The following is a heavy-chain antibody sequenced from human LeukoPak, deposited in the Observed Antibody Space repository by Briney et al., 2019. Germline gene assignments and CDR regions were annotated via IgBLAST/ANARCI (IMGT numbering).Heavy chain of an antibody. Sequence: SVKVSCKASGGTFSCYAISWVRQAPGQGLEWMGGIIPIFGTANYAQKFQGRVTITTDESTSTAYMELSSLRSEDTAVYYCARGGPIFGVVNYYMDVWGKGTTVTVSS. CDR3: ARGGPIFGVVNYYMDV. J-gene: IGHJ6*03. D-gene: IGHD3-3*01. CDR1: GGTFSCYA. CDR2: IIPIFGTA. V-gene: IGHV1-69*05.